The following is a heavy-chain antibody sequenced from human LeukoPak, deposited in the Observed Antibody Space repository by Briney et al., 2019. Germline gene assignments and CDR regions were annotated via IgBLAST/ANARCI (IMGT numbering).Heavy chain of an antibody. CDR2: ISGSGGST. CDR3: ARLGLGSSWPREDY. Sequence: GGSLRLSCAASGFTFSSYAMSWVRQAPGKGLEWVSAISGSGGSTYYADSVKGRFTISRDNSKNTLYLQMNSLRAEDTAVYYCARLGLGSSWPREDYWGQGTLVTVSS. D-gene: IGHD6-13*01. CDR1: GFTFSSYA. V-gene: IGHV3-23*01. J-gene: IGHJ4*02.